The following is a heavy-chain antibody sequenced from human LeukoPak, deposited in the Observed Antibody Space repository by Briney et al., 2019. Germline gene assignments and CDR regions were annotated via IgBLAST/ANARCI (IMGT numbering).Heavy chain of an antibody. CDR1: GFPFSRFY. CDR2: IGLSGSPL. J-gene: IGHJ4*02. CDR3: ARKDFSGGSFSY. D-gene: IGHD2-15*01. V-gene: IGHV3-11*04. Sequence: VRPGGSLRLSCAVSGFPFSRFYMGWIRQAPGKGLEWISYIGLSGSPLDYADSVKGRFTISRDNAKNSLYLDMNSLRAEDTAVYYCARKDFSGGSFSYWGQGTLVTVSS.